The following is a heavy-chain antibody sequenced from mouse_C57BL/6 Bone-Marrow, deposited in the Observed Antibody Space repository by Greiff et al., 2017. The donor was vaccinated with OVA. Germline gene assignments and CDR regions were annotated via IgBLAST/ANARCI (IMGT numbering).Heavy chain of an antibody. Sequence: VQLQQPGAELVMPGASVKLSCKASGYTFTSYWMHWVKQRPGQGLEWIGEIDPSDSYTNYNQKFKGKSTLTVDKSSSTAYMQLSSLTSEDSAVYYCAREGAYYSNYGYFDVWGTGTTVTVSS. CDR3: AREGAYYSNYGYFDV. J-gene: IGHJ1*03. V-gene: IGHV1-69*01. CDR2: IDPSDSYT. D-gene: IGHD2-5*01. CDR1: GYTFTSYW.